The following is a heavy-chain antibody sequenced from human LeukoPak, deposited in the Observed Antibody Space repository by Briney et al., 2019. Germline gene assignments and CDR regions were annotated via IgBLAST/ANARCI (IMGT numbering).Heavy chain of an antibody. Sequence: PGGSLRLSCAASGFTFSNYGMNWVRQAPGKGLEWVSSISSSSSYIYYADSVKGRFTISRDNAKNSLYLQMNSLRAEDTAVYYCARGGSYDGNWFDPWGQGTLVTVSS. V-gene: IGHV3-21*01. CDR1: GFTFSNYG. D-gene: IGHD1-26*01. CDR2: ISSSSSYI. CDR3: ARGGSYDGNWFDP. J-gene: IGHJ5*02.